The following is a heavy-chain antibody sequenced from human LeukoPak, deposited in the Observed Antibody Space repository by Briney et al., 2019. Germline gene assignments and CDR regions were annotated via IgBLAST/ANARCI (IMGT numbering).Heavy chain of an antibody. CDR1: GFTFSSYA. Sequence: PGGSLRLSCAASGFTFSSYAMSWVRQAPGKGLEWVSAISGSGGSTYYADSVKGRFTISRDNSKNTLYLHMNSLRAEDTAVYYCAKGRPIMTPVTHGVFFDYWGQGTLVTVSS. D-gene: IGHD4-17*01. CDR2: ISGSGGST. J-gene: IGHJ4*02. V-gene: IGHV3-23*01. CDR3: AKGRPIMTPVTHGVFFDY.